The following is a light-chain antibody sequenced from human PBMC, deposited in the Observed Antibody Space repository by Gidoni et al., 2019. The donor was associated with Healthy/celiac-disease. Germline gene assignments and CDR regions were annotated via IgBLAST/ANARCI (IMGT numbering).Light chain of an antibody. J-gene: IGLJ1*01. Sequence: QSALTQPASVCGSAGQSNTISCTGTSSDFGGYNYVSGYQQHPGKAPKLMIYDVSNRPSGVSNRFSGSKSGNTASLTISGLQAEDEADYYCSSYTSSSTLVFGTGTKVTVL. V-gene: IGLV2-14*01. CDR1: SSDFGGYNY. CDR2: DVS. CDR3: SSYTSSSTLV.